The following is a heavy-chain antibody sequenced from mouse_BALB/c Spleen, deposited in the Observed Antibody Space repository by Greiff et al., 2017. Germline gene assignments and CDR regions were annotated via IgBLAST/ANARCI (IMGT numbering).Heavy chain of an antibody. CDR3: AREDNYYGSSYEY. CDR2: ISYSGST. J-gene: IGHJ2*01. Sequence: EVKLVESGPGLVKPSQSLSLTCTVTGYSITSDYAWNWIRQFPGNKLEWMGYISYSGSTSYNPSLKSRISITRDTSKNQFFLQLNSVTTEDTATYYCAREDNYYGSSYEYWGQGTTLTVSS. CDR1: GYSITSDYA. D-gene: IGHD1-1*01. V-gene: IGHV3-2*02.